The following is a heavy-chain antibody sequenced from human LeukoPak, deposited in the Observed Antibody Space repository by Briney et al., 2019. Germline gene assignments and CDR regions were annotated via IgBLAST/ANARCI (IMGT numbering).Heavy chain of an antibody. Sequence: KPSETLSLTCTVSAGSINSYYWSWIRQPPGKGLEWIGYIYYSGSTNYNPSLKSRVTISVDTSKNQFSLKLSSATAADTAVYYCARGGARGWFDPWGQGTLVIVPP. CDR3: ARGGARGWFDP. V-gene: IGHV4-59*01. D-gene: IGHD3-16*01. CDR1: AGSINSYY. J-gene: IGHJ5*02. CDR2: IYYSGST.